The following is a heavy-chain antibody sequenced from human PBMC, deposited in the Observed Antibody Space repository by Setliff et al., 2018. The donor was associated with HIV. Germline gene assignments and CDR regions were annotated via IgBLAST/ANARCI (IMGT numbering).Heavy chain of an antibody. CDR1: GFTFSSYS. Sequence: SLRLSCAASGFTFSSYSMNWVRQAPGKGLEWVSYISSSSSTDGRSTTYADSVKGRFTISRDNAKNTLYLQMNSLRAEDTAVYYCARVYRPQQLIRGYYSYYMDVWGKGTAVTVSS. CDR2: ISSSSSTDGRST. V-gene: IGHV3-48*04. D-gene: IGHD6-13*01. J-gene: IGHJ6*03. CDR3: ARVYRPQQLIRGYYSYYMDV.